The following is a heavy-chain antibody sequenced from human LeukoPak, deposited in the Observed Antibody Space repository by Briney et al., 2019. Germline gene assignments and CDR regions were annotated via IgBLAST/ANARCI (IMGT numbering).Heavy chain of an antibody. CDR1: RFTFSSYA. CDR3: ASGYCSGGHCYSVYFQH. CDR2: ISGSGGSI. D-gene: IGHD2-15*01. J-gene: IGHJ1*01. V-gene: IGHV3-23*01. Sequence: GGSLRLSCAASRFTFSSYAMNWVRQAPGKGLEWVSAISGSGGSIYYTDSVKGRFTISRDNSKNTLFLQMNSLRAEDTAVYYCASGYCSGGHCYSVYFQHWGQGTLVTVSS.